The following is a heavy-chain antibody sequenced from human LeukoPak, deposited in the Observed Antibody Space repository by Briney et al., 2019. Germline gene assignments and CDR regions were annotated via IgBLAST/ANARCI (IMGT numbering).Heavy chain of an antibody. D-gene: IGHD5-18*01. V-gene: IGHV3-30*19. CDR2: ISYDGSNK. J-gene: IGHJ4*02. CDR3: ASEKGRGYSYGPYFDY. CDR1: GFTFSSYG. Sequence: GGSLRLFCAASGFTFSSYGMHWVRQAPGKGLEWVTIISYDGSNKYYADSVKGRFTISRDNSKNTLYLQMNSLRAEDTAVYYCASEKGRGYSYGPYFDYWGQGTLVTVSS.